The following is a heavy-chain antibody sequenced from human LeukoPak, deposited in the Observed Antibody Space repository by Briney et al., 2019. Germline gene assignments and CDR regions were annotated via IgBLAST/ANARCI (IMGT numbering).Heavy chain of an antibody. CDR1: GASVSGSPYY. V-gene: IGHV4-39*01. Sequence: SETLSLTCTVSGASVSGSPYYWGWIRQPPGKGLEWIGSIYSSGSTYYNASLQSRVTKSIETSKNQISLRLNSVTAADTAIYYCAKSGGYGLIDYWGQGTLVTVSS. D-gene: IGHD1-26*01. CDR3: AKSGGYGLIDY. CDR2: IYSSGST. J-gene: IGHJ4*02.